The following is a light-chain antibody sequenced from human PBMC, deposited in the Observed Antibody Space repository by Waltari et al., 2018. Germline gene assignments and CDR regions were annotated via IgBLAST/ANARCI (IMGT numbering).Light chain of an antibody. CDR2: EVT. CDR3: SSYTVSNDLV. Sequence: QSALTQPPSASGSPGQSVTISCTGTRSAFGGYNYVSWYQQYPGQAPQLIIDEVTKRPLGVSGRFSGSKSGDTASLTVSWLQAEDEATYFCSSYTVSNDLVFGGGTQVTVL. CDR1: RSAFGGYNY. J-gene: IGLJ2*01. V-gene: IGLV2-8*01.